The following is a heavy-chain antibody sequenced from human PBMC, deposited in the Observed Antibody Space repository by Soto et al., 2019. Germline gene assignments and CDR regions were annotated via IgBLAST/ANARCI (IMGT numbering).Heavy chain of an antibody. CDR3: ESEGYSSSSFDN. J-gene: IGHJ4*02. D-gene: IGHD6-6*01. CDR2: IFYNGFT. Sequence: SETLSLTCAASGGSINNHYWSWIRQPPGKGLEWIGYIFYNGFTNYNPSLKSRVTMSVDTSKNQFSLNLNSTTAADTAAYYCESEGYSSSSFDNWGQGTLVTVSS. V-gene: IGHV4-59*11. CDR1: GGSINNHY.